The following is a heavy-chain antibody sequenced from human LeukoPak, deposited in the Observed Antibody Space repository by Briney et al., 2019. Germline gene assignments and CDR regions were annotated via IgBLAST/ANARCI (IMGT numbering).Heavy chain of an antibody. J-gene: IGHJ3*01. CDR3: AREGSGSYKGLD. V-gene: IGHV1-69*04. D-gene: IGHD1-26*01. CDR2: IIPILGIA. CDR1: GGTFSSYA. Sequence: GASVKVSCKASGGTFSSYAISWVRQAPGQGLEWMGRIIPILGIANYAQKFQGRVTMTRDTSTSTVYMELSSLRSEDTAVYYCAREGSGSYKGLDWGQGTMVTVSS.